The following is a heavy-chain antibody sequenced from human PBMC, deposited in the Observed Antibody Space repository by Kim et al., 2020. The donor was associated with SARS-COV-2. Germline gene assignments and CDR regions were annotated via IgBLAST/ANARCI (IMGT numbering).Heavy chain of an antibody. D-gene: IGHD1-26*01. J-gene: IGHJ3*02. Sequence: SVKVSCKASGGTFSTFTFSWVRQAPGQGLEWMGGIIPVFGTANIAQKFQDRVTITADTSTSTTYMDLSSLRSEDTAIYYCARGGRAKHGAWDRASDIWGQGTSVTVSS. CDR2: IIPVFGTA. CDR1: GGTFSTFT. CDR3: ARGGRAKHGAWDRASDI. V-gene: IGHV1-69*06.